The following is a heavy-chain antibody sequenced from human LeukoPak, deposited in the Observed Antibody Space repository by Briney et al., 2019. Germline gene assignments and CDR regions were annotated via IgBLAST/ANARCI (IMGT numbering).Heavy chain of an antibody. J-gene: IGHJ4*02. CDR2: ISGSGGST. CDR3: AKSVGAKRGGDY. Sequence: GGSLRLSCAASGFTLSSYAMRWVRQAPGKGREWVSAISGSGGSTYYADSAKGRFTISRDNSKNTLYLQMNSLRAEDTAVYYCAKSVGAKRGGDYWGQGTLVTVSS. D-gene: IGHD1-26*01. CDR1: GFTLSSYA. V-gene: IGHV3-23*01.